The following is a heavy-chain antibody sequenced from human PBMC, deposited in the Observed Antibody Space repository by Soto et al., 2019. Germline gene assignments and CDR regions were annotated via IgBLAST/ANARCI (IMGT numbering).Heavy chain of an antibody. J-gene: IGHJ4*02. Sequence: QVQLQESGPGLVKPSETLSLTCTVSGGSISSYYWSWIRQPPGKGLEWIGYIYYSGSTNYNPSLKSRVPISVDTSKNQFSLKLSSVTAADTAVYYCARRYGASFDYGGQGTLVTVSS. V-gene: IGHV4-59*01. D-gene: IGHD4-17*01. CDR2: IYYSGST. CDR3: ARRYGASFDY. CDR1: GGSISSYY.